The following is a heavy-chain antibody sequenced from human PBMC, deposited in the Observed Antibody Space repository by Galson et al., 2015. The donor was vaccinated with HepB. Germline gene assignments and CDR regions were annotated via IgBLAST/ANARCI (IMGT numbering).Heavy chain of an antibody. CDR1: GFTFSSYG. Sequence: SLRLSCAASGFTFSSYGMHWVRQAPGKGLEWVAVIWYDGSNKYYADSVKGRFTISRDNSKNTLYLQMNSLRAEDTAVYYCARVSLRYYYDSSGYFDYWGQGTLVTVSS. D-gene: IGHD3-22*01. J-gene: IGHJ4*02. CDR2: IWYDGSNK. V-gene: IGHV3-33*08. CDR3: ARVSLRYYYDSSGYFDY.